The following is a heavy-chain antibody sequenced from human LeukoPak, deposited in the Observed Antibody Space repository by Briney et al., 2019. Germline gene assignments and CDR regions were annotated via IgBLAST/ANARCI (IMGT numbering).Heavy chain of an antibody. CDR2: IYTSGNS. V-gene: IGHV4-4*07. CDR3: ARDKSISAAGWFDP. Sequence: SETLSLTCTVSGASISQYYWSWIRQPAGKGLEYIGRIYTSGNSNYNPSLKSRVTMSVDASKNQFSLKLSSVTAADTAVYYCARDKSISAAGWFDPWGQGILVTVSS. J-gene: IGHJ5*02. D-gene: IGHD6-13*01. CDR1: GASISQYY.